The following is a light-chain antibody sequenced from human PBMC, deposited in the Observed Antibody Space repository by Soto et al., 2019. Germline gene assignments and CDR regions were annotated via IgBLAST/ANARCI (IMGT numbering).Light chain of an antibody. CDR1: SSNIGSNY. CDR3: AAGDDSLSGYV. V-gene: IGLV1-47*01. CDR2: RNN. Sequence: QSVLTQPPSASGTPGQRVTISCSGSSSNIGSNYVYWYQKLPGTAPKILIYRNNQQPSGVPDRFSGSKSGTSASLAISGIRSEDEADYYCAAGDDSLSGYVFGTGTKLTVL. J-gene: IGLJ1*01.